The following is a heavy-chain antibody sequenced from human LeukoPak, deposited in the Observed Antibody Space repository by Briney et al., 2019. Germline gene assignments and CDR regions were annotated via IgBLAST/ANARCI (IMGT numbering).Heavy chain of an antibody. CDR3: ARDRHGSGSAHSFDP. D-gene: IGHD3-10*01. V-gene: IGHV4-59*01. CDR1: GGSISTYY. Sequence: PSETLSLTCTVSGGSISTYYWSWIRQSPGKGLEWIGYIYYSGSTNFNPSLKSRVTISVDTSKNQFSLKLSSVTAADTAVYYCARDRHGSGSAHSFDPWGQGILVTVSS. J-gene: IGHJ5*02. CDR2: IYYSGST.